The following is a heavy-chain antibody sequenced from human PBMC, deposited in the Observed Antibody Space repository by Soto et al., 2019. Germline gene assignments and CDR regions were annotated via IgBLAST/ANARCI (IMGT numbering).Heavy chain of an antibody. CDR1: CYIFVNYG. V-gene: IGHV1-18*01. J-gene: IGHJ6*02. D-gene: IGHD3-16*01. CDR2: ISPYSGNT. Sequence: QVQLVQSGDEVRKPGSSVKVSCKASCYIFVNYGIAWVRQAPGQGLEWMGWISPYSGNTHYARKVQGRITMTTDTSTSKAYMDLGSLTSDDTAVYDCAMVDNYVTPTPQDVWGQGTTVTVSS. CDR3: AMVDNYVTPTPQDV.